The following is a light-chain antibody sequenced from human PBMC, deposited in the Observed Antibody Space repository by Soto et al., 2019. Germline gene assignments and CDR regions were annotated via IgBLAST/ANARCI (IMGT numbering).Light chain of an antibody. J-gene: IGKJ4*01. CDR1: RKVTSNY. CDR2: GVS. CDR3: QQFESSPFT. V-gene: IGKV3-20*01. Sequence: LVFTQSLVTLSLCPRERAPLSCRGKRKVTSNYLAWYQQKPGQVPRLLIYGVSSRASGIPDRFSGSGSGTDFTLTISSLQPEDFAVYYCQQFESSPFTFGEGTKVDIK.